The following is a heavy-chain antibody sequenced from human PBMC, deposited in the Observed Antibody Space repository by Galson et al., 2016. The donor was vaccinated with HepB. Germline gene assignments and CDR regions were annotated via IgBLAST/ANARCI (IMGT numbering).Heavy chain of an antibody. D-gene: IGHD6-6*01. CDR1: GHSIASYW. J-gene: IGHJ4*02. CDR3: AAARPPGLALVY. CDR2: IDPSDSEI. Sequence: QSGAEVKKPGESLKLSCKASGHSIASYWIGWVRQLPGKGLECVGIIDPSDSEIRSMPPFRGHVTISADKSTNPAYLQWSSLKASDTAVYYRAAARPPGLALVYWGLGTRVTVSS. V-gene: IGHV5-51*01.